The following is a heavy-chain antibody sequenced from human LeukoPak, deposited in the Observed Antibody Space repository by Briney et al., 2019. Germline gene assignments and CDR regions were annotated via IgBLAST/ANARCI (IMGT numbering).Heavy chain of an antibody. V-gene: IGHV4-4*07. Sequence: PSETLSLTCTVSGGSISSYYWNWIRQPAGKGLEWIGRISSSGSANYNPSLKSRVTLSVDTSRNQLSLILNSVTAADTAVFYCATEPTRTPYYMDVWGKGTTVIVSS. J-gene: IGHJ6*03. CDR1: GGSISSYY. CDR2: ISSSGSA. D-gene: IGHD1-1*01. CDR3: ATEPTRTPYYMDV.